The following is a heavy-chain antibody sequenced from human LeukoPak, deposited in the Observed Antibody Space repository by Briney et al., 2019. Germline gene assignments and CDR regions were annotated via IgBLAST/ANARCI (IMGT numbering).Heavy chain of an antibody. CDR2: ISGSGETT. Sequence: GGSLRLSCAASGFTFRSYAMNWVRQAPGKGLEWVSIISGSGETTYYADSVRGRSTISRDNSKNTLYLQMNTLRAEDTAVYYCAKVLGTYGSSGYAWYFDHWGQGILVTVSS. D-gene: IGHD6-13*01. CDR1: GFTFRSYA. J-gene: IGHJ4*02. V-gene: IGHV3-23*01. CDR3: AKVLGTYGSSGYAWYFDH.